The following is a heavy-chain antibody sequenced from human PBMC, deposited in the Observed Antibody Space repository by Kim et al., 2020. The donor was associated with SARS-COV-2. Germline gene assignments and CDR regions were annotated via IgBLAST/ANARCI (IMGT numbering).Heavy chain of an antibody. V-gene: IGHV4-39*01. CDR1: GGSISSSSYY. D-gene: IGHD5-18*01. CDR2: IYYSGST. J-gene: IGHJ6*02. Sequence: SETLSLTCTVSGGSISSSSYYWGWIRQPPGKGLEWIGSIYYSGSTYYNPSLKSRVTISVDTSKNQFSLKLSSVTAADTAVYYCATWGYSYGDYYYYYGMDVWGQGTTVTVSS. CDR3: ATWGYSYGDYYYYYGMDV.